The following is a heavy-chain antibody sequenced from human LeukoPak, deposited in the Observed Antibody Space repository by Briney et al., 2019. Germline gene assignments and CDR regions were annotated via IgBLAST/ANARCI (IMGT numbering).Heavy chain of an antibody. Sequence: GGSLRLSCAASGFTFSSYSMNWVRQAPGKELEWVSAISGNSDGTYYADSVKGRFTVSRDNSKNTLYLQMNSLRAEDTAVYYCARGVRIAVAGYIDYWGQGTLVTVSS. D-gene: IGHD6-19*01. CDR2: ISGNSDGT. CDR1: GFTFSSYS. CDR3: ARGVRIAVAGYIDY. J-gene: IGHJ4*02. V-gene: IGHV3-23*01.